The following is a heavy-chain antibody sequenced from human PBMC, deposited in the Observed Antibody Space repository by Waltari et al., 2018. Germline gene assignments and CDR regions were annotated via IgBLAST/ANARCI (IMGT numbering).Heavy chain of an antibody. CDR2: INHSGST. Sequence: QVQLQQWGAGLLKPSETLSLTCAFYGGSFIRYYWSWIRQPPGKGLEWIGEINHSGSTNYNPSLKSRVTISVDTSKNQFSLKLSSVTAADTAVYYCARVNSLEYYFDYWGQGTLVTVSS. CDR3: ARVNSLEYYFDY. CDR1: GGSFIRYY. V-gene: IGHV4-34*01. J-gene: IGHJ4*02. D-gene: IGHD3-3*01.